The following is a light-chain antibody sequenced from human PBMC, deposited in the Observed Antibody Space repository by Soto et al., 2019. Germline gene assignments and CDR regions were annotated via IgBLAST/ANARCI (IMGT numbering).Light chain of an antibody. J-gene: IGKJ5*01. CDR2: GAS. CDR1: QSVSSN. CDR3: QQYNNWPPLT. V-gene: IGKV3D-15*01. Sequence: IVLTQSPGTLSLSPGARATLSCRASQSVSSNLAWYQQKLGQAPRLLIYGASTRATGIPARFSGSGSGTEFILTISSLQSEGFAVYYGQQYNNWPPLTFGQGTRLEIK.